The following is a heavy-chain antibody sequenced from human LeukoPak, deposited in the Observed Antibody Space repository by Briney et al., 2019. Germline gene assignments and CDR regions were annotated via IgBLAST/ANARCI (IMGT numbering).Heavy chain of an antibody. Sequence: SETLSLTCTVSGGSISSYYWSWIRQPPGKGLERIGYIYTSGSTNYNPSLKRRVTISVDTSENQFSLKLSSVTAADTAVYYCARHQTYYDFWSGCYTGWFDPWGQGTLVTVSS. J-gene: IGHJ5*02. CDR1: GGSISSYY. V-gene: IGHV4-4*09. CDR2: IYTSGST. CDR3: ARHQTYYDFWSGCYTGWFDP. D-gene: IGHD3-3*01.